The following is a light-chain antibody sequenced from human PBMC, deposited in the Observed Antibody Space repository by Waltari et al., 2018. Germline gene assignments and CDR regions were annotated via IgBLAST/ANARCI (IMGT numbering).Light chain of an antibody. Sequence: EIVLTQSPATLSLSPGERATLSCRASQSVSSYLAWYQQKTGQPPRLLIYHASTRATGIPARFSGRGSGTDFTLIITNVEPEDFAVYYCQQRSDWPPLTFGQGTRLEIK. V-gene: IGKV3-11*01. CDR3: QQRSDWPPLT. CDR2: HAS. J-gene: IGKJ5*01. CDR1: QSVSSY.